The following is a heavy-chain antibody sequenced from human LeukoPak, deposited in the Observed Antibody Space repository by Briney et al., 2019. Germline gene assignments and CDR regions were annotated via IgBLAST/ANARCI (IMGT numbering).Heavy chain of an antibody. CDR1: GGPISSYY. J-gene: IGHJ4*02. V-gene: IGHV4-59*01. D-gene: IGHD3-16*02. CDR3: ARAGDYDYVWGSYRYFDY. CDR2: IYYSGST. Sequence: SETLSLTCTVSGGPISSYYWSWIRQPPGKGLEWIGYIYYSGSTNYNPSLKSRVTISVDTSKNQFSLKLSSVTAADTAVYYCARAGDYDYVWGSYRYFDYWGQGTLVTVSS.